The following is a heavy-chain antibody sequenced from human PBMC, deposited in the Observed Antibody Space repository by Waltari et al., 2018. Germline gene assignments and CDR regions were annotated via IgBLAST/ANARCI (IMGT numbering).Heavy chain of an antibody. Sequence: QVQLQESGPGLVKPSQTLSLTCTVSGGSISSGSYYWSWIRQPAGKGLEWIGRIYTSGSTNNNPSLKNRGTTLVDTSKNKFSLKLSSVTAADTAVYYCARDCVVVAASHYYYYYYMDVWGKGTTVTVSS. CDR1: GGSISSGSYY. J-gene: IGHJ6*03. CDR2: IYTSGST. D-gene: IGHD2-15*01. V-gene: IGHV4-61*02. CDR3: ARDCVVVAASHYYYYYYMDV.